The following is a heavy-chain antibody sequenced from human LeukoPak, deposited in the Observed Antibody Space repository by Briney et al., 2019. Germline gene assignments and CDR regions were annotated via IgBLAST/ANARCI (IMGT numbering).Heavy chain of an antibody. CDR1: GYSFTGYY. CDR3: AIEFATVVVSAVISAFDI. CDR2: INPNSGDT. J-gene: IGHJ3*02. D-gene: IGHD2-2*02. Sequence: ASVKVSCKASGYSFTGYYIHWVRQAPGQGLEWMAWINPNSGDTNFAQKFQGRVTMTRDTSISTVYMELSRLRSDDTAVYYCAIEFATVVVSAVISAFDIWGQGTMVTVSS. V-gene: IGHV1-2*02.